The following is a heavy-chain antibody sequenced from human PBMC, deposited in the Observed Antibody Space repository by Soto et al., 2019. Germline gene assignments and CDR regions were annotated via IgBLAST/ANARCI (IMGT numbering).Heavy chain of an antibody. D-gene: IGHD2-2*01. CDR3: AKGLGYCSSTSCYVNYYYYYGMDV. CDR2: IWYDGSNK. Sequence: PGGSLRLSCAASGFTFSSYGMHWVRQAPGKGLEWVAVIWYDGSNKYYADSVKGRFTISRDNSKNTLYLQMNSLRAEDTAVYYCAKGLGYCSSTSCYVNYYYYYGMDVWGQGTTVTVSS. V-gene: IGHV3-33*06. J-gene: IGHJ6*02. CDR1: GFTFSSYG.